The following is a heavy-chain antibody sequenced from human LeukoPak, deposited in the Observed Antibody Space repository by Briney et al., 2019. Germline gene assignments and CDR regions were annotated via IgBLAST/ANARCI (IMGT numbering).Heavy chain of an antibody. CDR2: FDPEDGET. V-gene: IGHV1-24*01. CDR3: ATGDHYYDSSGYYYD. Sequence: ASVKVSCKASGGSFSTYGITWVRQAPGQGLEWMGGFDPEDGETIYAQKFQGRVTMTEDTSTDTAYMELSSLRSEDTAVYYCATGDHYYDSSGYYYDWGQGTLVTVSS. D-gene: IGHD3-22*01. CDR1: GGSFSTYG. J-gene: IGHJ4*02.